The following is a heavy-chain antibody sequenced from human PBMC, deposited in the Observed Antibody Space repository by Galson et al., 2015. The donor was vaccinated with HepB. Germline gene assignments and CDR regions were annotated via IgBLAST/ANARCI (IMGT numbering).Heavy chain of an antibody. CDR1: GDSVSSYSAA. J-gene: IGHJ6*03. CDR3: ARVRSIATRNYYMDV. CDR2: TYCRTKWYN. Sequence: CAISGDSVSSYSAAWNWIRQSPSRGLEWLGRTYCRTKWYNDYAVSVKSRININPDTSKNQISLQLNSVTPEDTAVYYCARVRSIATRNYYMDVWGKGTTVTVSS. D-gene: IGHD6-6*01. V-gene: IGHV6-1*01.